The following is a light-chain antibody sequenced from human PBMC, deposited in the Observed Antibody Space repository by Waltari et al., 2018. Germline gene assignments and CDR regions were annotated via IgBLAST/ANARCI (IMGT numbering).Light chain of an antibody. Sequence: IVMTQSPDSLVVWLCERASINCKSSRRALYASNNKNYLAWYQQKPGQPPKLLIYWASSRESGVPDRFSGSGSGTDFTLTISSLQAEDVAVYYCQQYYSPPPLFTFGPGTKVDIK. V-gene: IGKV4-1*01. J-gene: IGKJ3*01. CDR2: WAS. CDR1: RRALYASNNKNY. CDR3: QQYYSPPPLFT.